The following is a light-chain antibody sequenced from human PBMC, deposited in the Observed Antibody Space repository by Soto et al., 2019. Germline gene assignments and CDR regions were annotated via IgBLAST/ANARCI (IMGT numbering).Light chain of an antibody. CDR3: CSWAGSNTFYF. Sequence: QSVLTQPASVSGSPGQSITISCTGTTTDVGSYNLVSWYQQHPGRAPKLMIYEVSRRPSGVSNRFSGSKSGNTASLTISGLQAEDEADYYCCSWAGSNTFYFFVTGTKVTVL. CDR1: TTDVGSYNL. J-gene: IGLJ1*01. CDR2: EVS. V-gene: IGLV2-23*02.